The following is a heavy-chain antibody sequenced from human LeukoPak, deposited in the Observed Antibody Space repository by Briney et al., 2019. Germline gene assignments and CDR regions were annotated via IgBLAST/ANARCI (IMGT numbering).Heavy chain of an antibody. CDR2: INHSGST. CDR3: ARRRWELVGSGFRPSKRDDAFDI. V-gene: IGHV4-34*01. D-gene: IGHD1-26*01. CDR1: GGSFSGYY. Sequence: PSETLSLTCAVYGGSFSGYYWSWIRQPPGKGLEWIGEINHSGSTNYNPSLKSRVTISLDTSKNQFSLKLSSVTAADTAVYYCARRRWELVGSGFRPSKRDDAFDIWGQGTMVTVSS. J-gene: IGHJ3*02.